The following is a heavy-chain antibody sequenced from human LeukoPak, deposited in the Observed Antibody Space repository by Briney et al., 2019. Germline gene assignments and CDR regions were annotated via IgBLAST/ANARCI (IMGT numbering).Heavy chain of an antibody. J-gene: IGHJ4*02. CDR2: ISSSGSFI. CDR3: ARVWGRYAVGY. Sequence: GGSLRLSCAASGFTFSDYYMSLIRQAPGKGLEWVSYISSSGSFIHYADSVKGRFTISRDNAKNSLYLQMNSLRGEDTAVYCCARVWGRYAVGYWGQGTLVTVSS. D-gene: IGHD1-26*01. V-gene: IGHV3-11*04. CDR1: GFTFSDYY.